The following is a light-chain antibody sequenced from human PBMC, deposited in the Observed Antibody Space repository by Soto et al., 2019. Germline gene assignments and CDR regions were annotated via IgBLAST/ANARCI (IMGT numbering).Light chain of an antibody. V-gene: IGKV3-20*01. CDR3: QQYGSSPPWT. CDR2: GAS. CDR1: QSVSSSN. Sequence: EIVLTRSPGTLSLSPGERATLSCRASQSVSSSNLAWYQQKPGQAPRLLIYGASNRATGIPDRFSGSGSGTDFTLTISRLEPEDFAVYYCQQYGSSPPWTFGQGTKVEIK. J-gene: IGKJ1*01.